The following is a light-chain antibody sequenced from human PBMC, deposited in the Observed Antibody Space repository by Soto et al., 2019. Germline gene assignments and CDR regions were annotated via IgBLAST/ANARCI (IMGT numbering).Light chain of an antibody. CDR1: QSITTF. V-gene: IGKV1-39*01. CDR3: HQAYGDPPT. Sequence: DIQVTQSPSSLSASVGDRVTITCRASQSITTFLNWYQQKPGNAPKLLIYAASSLQTGVPSRFSGSGSGTDFTLTISSLQREDFATYYCHQAYGDPPTLGQGTKVDIK. CDR2: AAS. J-gene: IGKJ1*01.